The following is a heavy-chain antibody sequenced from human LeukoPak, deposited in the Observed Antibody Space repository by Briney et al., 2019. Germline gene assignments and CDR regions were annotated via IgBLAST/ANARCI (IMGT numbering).Heavy chain of an antibody. CDR3: ARGTGYSSGCPDY. J-gene: IGHJ4*02. CDR1: GGSFSGYY. D-gene: IGHD6-19*01. CDR2: INHSGST. Sequence: PSETLSLTCAVYGGSFSGYYWSWIRQPPGKGLEWIGEINHSGSTNYSPSLKSRVTLSVDKSKNQFSLKLSSVTAADTAVYYCARGTGYSSGCPDYWGQGTLVTVSS. V-gene: IGHV4-34*01.